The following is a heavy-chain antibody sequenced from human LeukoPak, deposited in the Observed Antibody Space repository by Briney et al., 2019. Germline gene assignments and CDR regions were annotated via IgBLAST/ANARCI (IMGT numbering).Heavy chain of an antibody. CDR3: ARDRYYYDSSGYIRGISFDY. Sequence: SETLFLTCTVSGGSISGYYWSWIRQPPGKGLEWIGYIYDSGSTNYNPSLKSRVTMSVDTSKNQFSLELSSVTAADTAVYYCARDRYYYDSSGYIRGISFDYWGQGTLVTVSS. V-gene: IGHV4-59*01. D-gene: IGHD3-22*01. J-gene: IGHJ4*02. CDR1: GGSISGYY. CDR2: IYDSGST.